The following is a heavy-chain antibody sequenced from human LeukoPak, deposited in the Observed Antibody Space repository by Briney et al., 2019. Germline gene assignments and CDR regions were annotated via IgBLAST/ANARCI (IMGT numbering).Heavy chain of an antibody. D-gene: IGHD2-21*01. CDR3: ARGPAYCGGDCLGY. J-gene: IGHJ4*02. CDR2: ISSSSSTI. CDR1: GFTFSSYS. Sequence: GGSLRLSCAASGFTFSSYSMNWVRQAPGKGLEWVSCISSSSSTIYYADSVKGRFTISRDNAKNSLYLQMNSLRAEDTAVYYCARGPAYCGGDCLGYWGQGTLVTVSS. V-gene: IGHV3-48*01.